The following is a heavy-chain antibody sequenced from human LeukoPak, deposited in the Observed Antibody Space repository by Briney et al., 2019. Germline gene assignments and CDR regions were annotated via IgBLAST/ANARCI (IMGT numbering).Heavy chain of an antibody. CDR1: GFTFSDYW. J-gene: IGHJ4*02. CDR2: INGDGTYT. D-gene: IGHD3-16*01. Sequence: PGGSLRLSCRTSGFTFSDYWMHWVRQIPGKGLLWVTRINGDGTYTNYAGSVRGRFTISRGNAKNTVYLQMKSLRVDDTAVYYCTRDANWAVNDYWGQGALVTVSS. CDR3: TRDANWAVNDY. V-gene: IGHV3-74*01.